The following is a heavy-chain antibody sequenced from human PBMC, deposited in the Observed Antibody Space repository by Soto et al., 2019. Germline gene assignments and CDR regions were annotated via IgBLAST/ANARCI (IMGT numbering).Heavy chain of an antibody. CDR3: AYSGSLDY. CDR2: IYYTVST. V-gene: IGHV4-39*02. Sequence: SETLSLTCTVSGGSISSSSYYWGWIRQPPGKGLEWMGSIYYTVSTYYNPSLKSRVTISVDTTKNHFSLKLSSVTAADTAEYYCAYSGSLDYWGQGTLVTVSS. J-gene: IGHJ4*02. D-gene: IGHD3-10*01. CDR1: GGSISSSSYY.